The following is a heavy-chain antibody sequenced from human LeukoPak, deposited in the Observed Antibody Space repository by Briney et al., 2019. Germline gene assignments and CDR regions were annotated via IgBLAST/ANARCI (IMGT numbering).Heavy chain of an antibody. CDR2: IYTSGST. V-gene: IGHV4-61*02. Sequence: SETLSLTCAVSGAFISGSGYYWSWIRQPAGKGLEWIGRIYTSGSTNYNPSLKSRVTISVDTSKSQFSLKLSSVTAADTAVYYCARVGYDILTGYQVNYYYHYMDVWGKGTTVTISS. CDR3: ARVGYDILTGYQVNYYYHYMDV. J-gene: IGHJ6*03. CDR1: GAFISGSGYY. D-gene: IGHD3-9*01.